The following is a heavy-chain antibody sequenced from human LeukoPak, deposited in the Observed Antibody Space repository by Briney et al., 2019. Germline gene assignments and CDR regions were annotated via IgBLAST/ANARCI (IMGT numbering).Heavy chain of an antibody. V-gene: IGHV1-24*01. CDR2: FDPEDGET. D-gene: IGHD4-23*01. CDR3: ATAGAGGGKYEFDY. J-gene: IGHJ4*02. Sequence: ASVKVSCKVSGYTLTELSMHWVRRAPGKGLEWMGGFDPEDGETIYAQKFQGRVTMTEDTSTDTAYVELSSLRSEDTAVYYCATAGAGGGKYEFDYWGQGTLVTVSS. CDR1: GYTLTELS.